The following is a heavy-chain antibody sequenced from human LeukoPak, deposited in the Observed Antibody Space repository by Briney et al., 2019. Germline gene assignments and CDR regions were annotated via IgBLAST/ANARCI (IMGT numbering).Heavy chain of an antibody. CDR3: AREGYSSGYKWFDP. V-gene: IGHV4-59*01. D-gene: IGHD6-19*01. J-gene: IGHJ5*02. CDR2: IYYSGST. CDR1: GGSISSYY. Sequence: SETLSLTCTVSGGSISSYYWSWIRQSPGKGLEWIGYIYYSGSTDYNPSLKSRVTISADTSKNQFSLKLSAVTAADTAVCYCAREGYSSGYKWFDPWGQGTLVTVSS.